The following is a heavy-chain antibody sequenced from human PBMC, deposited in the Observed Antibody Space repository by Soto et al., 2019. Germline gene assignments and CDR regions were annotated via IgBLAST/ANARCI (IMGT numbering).Heavy chain of an antibody. V-gene: IGHV4-34*01. J-gene: IGHJ5*02. CDR1: GGSFSGYY. D-gene: IGHD2-15*01. Sequence: PSETLSLTCAVYGGSFSGYYWSWIRQPPGKGLEWIGEINHSGSTNYNPSLKSRVTISVGTSKNQFSLKPSSVTAADTAVYYCARGIATGQLDPWGQGTLVTVSS. CDR3: ARGIATGQLDP. CDR2: INHSGST.